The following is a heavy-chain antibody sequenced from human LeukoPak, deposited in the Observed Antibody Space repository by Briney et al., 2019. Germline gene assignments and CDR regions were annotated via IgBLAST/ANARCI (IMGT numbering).Heavy chain of an antibody. CDR1: GGSISSYS. CDR2: IYISGNT. CDR3: ARVMTYYFYGVDV. Sequence: SETLSLTCTVSGGSISSYSWSWIRQPAGQGLEWIGRIYISGNTNYSPSLKSRVTMSVDTSKNQLSLKLSSVTAADTAVYYCARVMTYYFYGVDVWGQGTTVTVSS. J-gene: IGHJ6*02. D-gene: IGHD3-16*01. V-gene: IGHV4-4*07.